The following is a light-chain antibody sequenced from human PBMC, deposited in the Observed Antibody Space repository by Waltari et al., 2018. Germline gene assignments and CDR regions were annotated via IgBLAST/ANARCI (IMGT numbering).Light chain of an antibody. J-gene: IGLJ2*01. CDR3: AAWDVSLKGV. CDR1: SSNIGSNT. V-gene: IGLV1-44*01. Sequence: QSVLTQPPSASGTPGQRVTISCSGSSSNIGSNTVNWSQQLPGMAPKLSLYSTNQRPSGLPDRFPGSKSGTSASLAISGLQSDDEADYYCAAWDVSLKGVFGGGTKVTVL. CDR2: STN.